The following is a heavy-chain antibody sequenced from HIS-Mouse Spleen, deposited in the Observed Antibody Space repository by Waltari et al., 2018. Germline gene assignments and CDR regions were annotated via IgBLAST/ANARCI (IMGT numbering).Heavy chain of an antibody. D-gene: IGHD3-10*01. CDR2: IYGGGST. Sequence: EVQLVETGGGLIQPGGSLRLSCAASGFTVSSNYMSWVRQAPGKGLGWVSIIYGGGSTYYADAVKGRFTIARDNSKNTLYLQMNSLRAEETAVYYCARHYYYGSGSYYFDYWGQGTLVTVSS. J-gene: IGHJ4*02. V-gene: IGHV3-53*02. CDR3: ARHYYYGSGSYYFDY. CDR1: GFTVSSNY.